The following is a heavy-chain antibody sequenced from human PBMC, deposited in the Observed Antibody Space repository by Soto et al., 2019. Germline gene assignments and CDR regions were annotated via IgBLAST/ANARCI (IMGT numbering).Heavy chain of an antibody. V-gene: IGHV4-39*01. Sequence: QLQLQESGPGLVKPSETLSLTCTVSGGSISSSSYYWGWIRQPPGKGLEWIGSIYYSGSTYYNPSLKSRVTISVDTSKNQFSLKLSSVTAADTAVYYCARITTLQQLYLYNWFDPWGQGTLVTVSS. CDR2: IYYSGST. CDR1: GGSISSSSYY. J-gene: IGHJ5*02. CDR3: ARITTLQQLYLYNWFDP. D-gene: IGHD6-13*01.